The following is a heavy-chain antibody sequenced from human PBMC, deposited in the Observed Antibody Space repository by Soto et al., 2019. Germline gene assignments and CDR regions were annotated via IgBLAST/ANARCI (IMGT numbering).Heavy chain of an antibody. D-gene: IGHD3-3*01. CDR2: ITDSSDTV. CDR1: GFSFSNYN. V-gene: IGHV3-48*01. CDR3: ARDFGHEYYLDY. Sequence: GGSLRLSCVASGFSFSNYNMNWARQAPGKGLEWVSYITDSSDTVHYAESVRGRFTISRDNAESSLYLQINRLRAEDTAVYFCARDFGHEYYLDYWGRGTLVTVSS. J-gene: IGHJ4*02.